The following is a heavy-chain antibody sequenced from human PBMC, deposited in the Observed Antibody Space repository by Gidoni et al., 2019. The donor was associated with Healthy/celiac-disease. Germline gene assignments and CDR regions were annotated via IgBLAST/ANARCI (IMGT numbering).Heavy chain of an antibody. CDR2: ISYDGSNK. Sequence: QVQLVESGGGVVQPGRSLRLSCPASGFTFSSYAMHWVRQAPGKGLEWVAVISYDGSNKYYADSVKGRFTISRDNSKNTLYLQMNSLRAEDTAVYYCARGKREMGYWGQGTLVTVSS. CDR1: GFTFSSYA. CDR3: ARGKREMGY. V-gene: IGHV3-30-3*01. J-gene: IGHJ4*02.